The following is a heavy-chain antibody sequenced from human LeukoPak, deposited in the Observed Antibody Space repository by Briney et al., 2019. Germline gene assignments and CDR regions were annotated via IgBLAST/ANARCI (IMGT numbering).Heavy chain of an antibody. V-gene: IGHV1-8*03. D-gene: IGHD3-10*01. CDR1: GYTFTSYD. CDR2: MNPNSGNT. J-gene: IGHJ5*02. Sequence: GASVKVSCKASGYTFTSYDINWVRQATGQGLEWMGWMNPNSGNTGYAQKFQGRVTITRNTSISTAYMELSSLRSEDTAVYCCARGRITMVRGVIIYWFDPWGQGTLVTVSS. CDR3: ARGRITMVRGVIIYWFDP.